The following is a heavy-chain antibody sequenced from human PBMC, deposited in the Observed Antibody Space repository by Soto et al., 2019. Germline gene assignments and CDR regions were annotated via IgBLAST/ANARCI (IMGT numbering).Heavy chain of an antibody. CDR1: GDSVSSDQFY. CDR2: IFPSGSA. CDR3: ARGPTMTTDY. J-gene: IGHJ4*02. V-gene: IGHV4-61*01. Sequence: SETLSITCNVSGDSVSSDQFYWSWVRQPTGKGLKWIAYIFPSGSANYNPSLKNRVTISIDTSKNQFSLNLSSVTAADTAVYYCARGPTMTTDYWGQGTLVTVSS. D-gene: IGHD4-17*01.